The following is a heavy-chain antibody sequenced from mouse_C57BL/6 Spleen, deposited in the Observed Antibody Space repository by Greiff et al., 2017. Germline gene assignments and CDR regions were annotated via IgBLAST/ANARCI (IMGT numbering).Heavy chain of an antibody. J-gene: IGHJ3*01. CDR3: ARCYYGSSYESWFAY. CDR2: IYPGSGST. CDR1: GYTFTSYW. V-gene: IGHV1-55*01. D-gene: IGHD1-1*01. Sequence: QVQLQQPGAELVKPGASVKMSCKASGYTFTSYWITWVKQRPGQGLEWIGDIYPGSGSTNYNEKFKSKATLTVDTSSSTAYMQLSSLTSEDSAVYYCARCYYGSSYESWFAYWGQGTLVTVSA.